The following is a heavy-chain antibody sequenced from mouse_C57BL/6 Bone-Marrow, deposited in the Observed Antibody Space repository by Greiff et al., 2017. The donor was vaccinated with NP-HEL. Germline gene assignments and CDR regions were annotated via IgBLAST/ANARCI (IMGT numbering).Heavy chain of an antibody. CDR1: GYTFTSYD. D-gene: IGHD2-1*01. CDR2: IYPRDGST. V-gene: IGHV1-85*01. J-gene: IGHJ2*01. Sequence: VQLQQSGPELVKPGASVKLSCKASGYTFTSYDINWVKQRPGQGLEWIGWIYPRDGSTTYNEKFKGKATLTVDTSSSTAYMELHSLTSEDSAVYFCARSWKLPLDYWGQGTTLTVSS. CDR3: ARSWKLPLDY.